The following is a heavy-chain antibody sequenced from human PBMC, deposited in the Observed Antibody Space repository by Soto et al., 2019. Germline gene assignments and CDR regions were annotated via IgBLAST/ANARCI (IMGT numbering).Heavy chain of an antibody. CDR2: TYYRSKWYN. CDR3: ARSPHYDLTGYYYGMDV. V-gene: IGHV6-1*01. J-gene: IGHJ6*02. Sequence: SQTLSLTCAISGDNVSSNSAAWNWIRQSPSRGLEWQGRTYYRSKWYNDYAVSVKSRITINPDTSKNQFSLQLNSVTPEDTAVYYCARSPHYDLTGYYYGMDVWGQGTTVTVSS. D-gene: IGHD3-3*01. CDR1: GDNVSSNSAA.